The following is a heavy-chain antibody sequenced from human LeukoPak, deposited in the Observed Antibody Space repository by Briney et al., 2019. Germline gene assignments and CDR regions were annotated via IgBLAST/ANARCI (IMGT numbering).Heavy chain of an antibody. V-gene: IGHV1-24*01. Sequence: ASVKVSCKVSGYTLTELSMHWVRQAPGKGLEWMGGFDPEDGETIYAQKFQGRVTMTEDTSTDTAYMELSSLRSEDTAVYYCATDPLSRDSSGYYDYWGQGTLVTVSS. J-gene: IGHJ4*02. CDR3: ATDPLSRDSSGYYDY. D-gene: IGHD3-22*01. CDR1: GYTLTELS. CDR2: FDPEDGET.